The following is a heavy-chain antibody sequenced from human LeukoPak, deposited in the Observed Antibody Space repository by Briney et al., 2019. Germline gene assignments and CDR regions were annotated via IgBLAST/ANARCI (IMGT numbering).Heavy chain of an antibody. J-gene: IGHJ4*02. CDR1: GFTFSSYS. V-gene: IGHV3-48*04. CDR3: ARDIEYNVGPEPQN. D-gene: IGHD1-1*01. Sequence: GGSLRLSCAASGFTFSSYSMNWVRQAPGKGLEWVSYISSSSSTIYYADSVKGRFTISRDNAKNSLYLQMNSLRAEDTAVYYCARDIEYNVGPEPQNWGQGTLVTVSS. CDR2: ISSSSSTI.